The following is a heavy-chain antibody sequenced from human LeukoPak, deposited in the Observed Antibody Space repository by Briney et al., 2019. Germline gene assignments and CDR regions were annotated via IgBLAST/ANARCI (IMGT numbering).Heavy chain of an antibody. CDR1: GGSISSGSYY. CDR2: IYYSGST. CDR3: VSSGYNPRFYYYYLDV. Sequence: SETLSLTCTVSGGSISSGSYYWSWIRQPPGKGLEWIGYIYYSGSTNYNPSLKSRVTISVDTSKNQFSLKLSSVTAADTAVYYCVSSGYNPRFYYYYLDVWGKGTTVTISS. V-gene: IGHV4-61*01. J-gene: IGHJ6*03. D-gene: IGHD3-22*01.